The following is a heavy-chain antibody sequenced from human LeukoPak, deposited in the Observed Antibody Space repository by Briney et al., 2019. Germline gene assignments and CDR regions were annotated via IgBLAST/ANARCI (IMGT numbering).Heavy chain of an antibody. V-gene: IGHV1-69*04. J-gene: IGHJ4*02. CDR3: ARVWFGELFRTYYFDY. CDR1: GGTFGSYA. CDR2: IIPILGIA. Sequence: GASVKISCKASGGTFGSYAISWVRQGPGQGLEWMGRIIPILGIANYAQKFQGRVTITADKSTSTAYMELSSLRSEDTAVYYCARVWFGELFRTYYFDYWGQGTLVTVSS. D-gene: IGHD3-10*01.